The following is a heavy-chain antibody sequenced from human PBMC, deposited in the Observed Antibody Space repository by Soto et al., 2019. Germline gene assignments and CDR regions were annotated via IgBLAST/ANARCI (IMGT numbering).Heavy chain of an antibody. J-gene: IGHJ4*02. CDR2: ISSDGRST. CDR1: GFTFSSYA. V-gene: IGHV3-64D*06. CDR3: VKDRYIDY. Sequence: GGSLRLSCSVSGFTFSSYAMHWVRQAPGKGLEYASSISSDGRSTYYANSVKGRFTISRDNSKNTLYLQMSSLRAEDTAIYYCVKDRYIDYWGQGTLVTVSS.